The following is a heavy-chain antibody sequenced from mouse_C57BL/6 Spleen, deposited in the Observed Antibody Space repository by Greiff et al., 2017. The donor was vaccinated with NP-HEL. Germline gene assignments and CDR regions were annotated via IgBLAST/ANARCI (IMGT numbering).Heavy chain of an antibody. CDR3: TRRDYDVFAY. V-gene: IGHV6-3*01. D-gene: IGHD2-4*01. Sequence: EVQGVESGGGLVQDGGERKRAGGVSGFTFSNYWMNWVRQSPEKGLEWVAQIRLKSDNHATLYPESLKGRFTISRDDSKRSVYLQMNNLRAEDTGIYYCTRRDYDVFAYWGQGTLVTVSA. CDR1: GFTFSNYW. J-gene: IGHJ3*01. CDR2: IRLKSDNHAT.